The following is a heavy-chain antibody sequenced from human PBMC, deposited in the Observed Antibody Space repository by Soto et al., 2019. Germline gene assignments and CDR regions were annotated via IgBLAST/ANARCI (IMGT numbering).Heavy chain of an antibody. D-gene: IGHD3-9*01. CDR2: IASDGSTT. J-gene: IGHJ4*02. V-gene: IGHV3-74*01. Sequence: GGSLRLSCAASGFTFSSYWMHWVRQTPGKGLVWVSRIASDGSTTYADSVKGRFTISRDNSKNTLYLQMNSLRAEDTAVYYCAKTQNDILDYWGQGTLVTVSS. CDR3: AKTQNDILDY. CDR1: GFTFSSYW.